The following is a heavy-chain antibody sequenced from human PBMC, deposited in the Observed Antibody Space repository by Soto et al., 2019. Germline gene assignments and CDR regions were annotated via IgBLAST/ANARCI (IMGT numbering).Heavy chain of an antibody. Sequence: QVQLVESGGGVVQPGRSLSLSCAASGFTFSSYGMHWVRQAPGKGLEWVAVISYDGSNKYYADSVKGRFTISRDNSKNTLYLQMNSLRAEDTAVYYCAKDRHMVVVTANFNYWGQGTLGTVSS. D-gene: IGHD2-21*02. CDR1: GFTFSSYG. J-gene: IGHJ4*02. CDR2: ISYDGSNK. V-gene: IGHV3-30*18. CDR3: AKDRHMVVVTANFNY.